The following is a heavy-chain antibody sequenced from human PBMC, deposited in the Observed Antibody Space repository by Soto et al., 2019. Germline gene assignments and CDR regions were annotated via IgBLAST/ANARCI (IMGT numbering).Heavy chain of an antibody. V-gene: IGHV2-5*02. CDR3: AHRTTYFGMDV. CDR1: GFSLSSSGVG. CDR2: IYWDDDK. Sequence: SGPTLVNPTQTLTLTCTFSGFSLSSSGVGVGWIRQPPGKALEWLALIYWDDDKRYSPSLKSRLTITRDTSKDQVVLRMTNMDPVDTATYYCAHRTTYFGMDVWGQGTTVTVSS. J-gene: IGHJ6*02. D-gene: IGHD4-4*01.